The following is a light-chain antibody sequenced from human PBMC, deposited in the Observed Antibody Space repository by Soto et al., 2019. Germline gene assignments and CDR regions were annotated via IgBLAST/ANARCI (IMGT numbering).Light chain of an antibody. CDR1: QSVSSY. Sequence: PGERATLSCRASQSVSSYLAWYQQKPGQAPRLLIYGASNRATGIPDRFSGSGSGTDFTLTISSLEPEDFAVYYCQQFSSYPLTFGGGTRLEIK. CDR3: QQFSSYPLT. CDR2: GAS. V-gene: IGKV3-11*01. J-gene: IGKJ5*01.